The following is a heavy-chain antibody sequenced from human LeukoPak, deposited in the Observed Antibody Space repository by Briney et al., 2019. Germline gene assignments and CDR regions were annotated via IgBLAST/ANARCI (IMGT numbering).Heavy chain of an antibody. CDR1: GFTFSDYY. Sequence: GGSLRLSCAASGFTFSDYYMSWIRQAPGKGLEWVSYISNSGSSIYYADSVKGRFTISRDNAKNSLYLQMNSLRVGDTAFYYCARIEMSISNGEFDSWGQGTLVTVSS. CDR3: ARIEMSISNGEFDS. V-gene: IGHV3-11*04. CDR2: ISNSGSSI. J-gene: IGHJ4*02. D-gene: IGHD5-24*01.